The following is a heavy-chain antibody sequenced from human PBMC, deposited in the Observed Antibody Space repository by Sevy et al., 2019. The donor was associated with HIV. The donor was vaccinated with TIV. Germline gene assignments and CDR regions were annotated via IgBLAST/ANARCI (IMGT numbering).Heavy chain of an antibody. V-gene: IGHV1-69*13. D-gene: IGHD1-20*01. CDR2: IIPMFGTA. CDR1: GGTFSSYA. Sequence: ASVKVSCKASGGTFSSYAINWVRQAPGQGLEWMGGIIPMFGTANYAQKFQGRVTITADESTSTAYMELSSLRPDDTAVYRCARDSITPYVPYHYYALEMWGQGTTVTVSS. J-gene: IGHJ6*02. CDR3: ARDSITPYVPYHYYALEM.